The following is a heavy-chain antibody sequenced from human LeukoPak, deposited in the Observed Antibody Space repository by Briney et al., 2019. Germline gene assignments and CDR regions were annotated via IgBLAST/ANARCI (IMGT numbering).Heavy chain of an antibody. Sequence: SETLYLTCAVYGGSFSGYYWSWIRQPPGKGLEWIGEINHSGSTNYNPSLESRVTISVDTSKNQFSLKLSSVTAADTDVYYCARESTVAGKTLFDYWGQGTLVTVSS. CDR1: GGSFSGYY. J-gene: IGHJ4*02. V-gene: IGHV4-34*01. CDR3: ARESTVAGKTLFDY. D-gene: IGHD6-19*01. CDR2: INHSGST.